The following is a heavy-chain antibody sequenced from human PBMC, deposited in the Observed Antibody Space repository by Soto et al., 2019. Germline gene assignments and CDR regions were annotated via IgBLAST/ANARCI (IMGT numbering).Heavy chain of an antibody. CDR3: ARANIVVVVASYGMDV. CDR1: GGTFSGYY. V-gene: IGHV4-34*01. J-gene: IGHJ6*02. D-gene: IGHD2-15*01. Sequence: SETLSLTCAVYGGTFSGYYWSWIRQPPGKGLEWIGEINHSGSTNYNPSLKSRVTISVDTSKNQFSLKLSSVTAADTAVYYCARANIVVVVASYGMDVWGQGTTVTVSS. CDR2: INHSGST.